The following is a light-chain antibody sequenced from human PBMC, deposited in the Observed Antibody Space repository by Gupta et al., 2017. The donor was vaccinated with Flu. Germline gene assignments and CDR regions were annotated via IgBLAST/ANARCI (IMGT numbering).Light chain of an antibody. CDR1: SSNIGNNY. Sequence: SSSNIGNNYVSWYQQLPGTAPKLLIYENNKRPSGISDRFTGCKSGTSATLGITGLQTGDEADYFCGTWDSSLSAYVFGPGTKVTVL. V-gene: IGLV1-51*02. J-gene: IGLJ1*01. CDR2: ENN. CDR3: GTWDSSLSAYV.